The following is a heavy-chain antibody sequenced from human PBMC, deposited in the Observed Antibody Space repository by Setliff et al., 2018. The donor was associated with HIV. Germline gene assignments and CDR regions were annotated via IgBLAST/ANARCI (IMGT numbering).Heavy chain of an antibody. J-gene: IGHJ5*02. CDR2: ISGYNRIT. CDR3: ARDAGTGGPGAWADP. CDR1: GYIFSSHG. V-gene: IGHV1-18*01. D-gene: IGHD1-1*01. Sequence: GASVKVSCKASGYIFSSHGVTWVRQAPGQGLEWMGWISGYNRITSYAQRLQGRLTLTTDPFAYTAYMELRNLTSDDTAIYYCARDAGTGGPGAWADPWGQGTMVTVSS.